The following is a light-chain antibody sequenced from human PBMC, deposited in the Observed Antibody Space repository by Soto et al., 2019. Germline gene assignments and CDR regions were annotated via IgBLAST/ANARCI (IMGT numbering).Light chain of an antibody. CDR2: EVS. CDR1: SSDIGAYTL. CDR3: SSYTTSSTRV. Sequence: QSALTQPASVSGSPGQSITISCTGTSSDIGAYTLVSWYQQYPGKAPRLIIYEVSKRPSGISNRFSASKSDNTASLTISGLQAEDEADYYCSSYTTSSTRVFGTGTKLTVL. J-gene: IGLJ1*01. V-gene: IGLV2-14*02.